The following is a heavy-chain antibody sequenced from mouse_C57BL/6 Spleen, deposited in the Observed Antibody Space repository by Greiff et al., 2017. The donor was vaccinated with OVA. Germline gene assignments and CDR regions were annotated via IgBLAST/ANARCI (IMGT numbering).Heavy chain of an antibody. CDR1: GYTFTSYW. V-gene: IGHV1-52*01. Sequence: QVQLQQPGAELVRPGSSVKLSCKASGYTFTSYWMHWVKQRPIQGLEWIGNIDPSDSETHYNQKFKDKATLTVDKSSSTAYMQLSSLTSEDSAVYYCARRCSTVSYYFDYWGQGTTLTVSS. D-gene: IGHD1-1*01. CDR3: ARRCSTVSYYFDY. CDR2: IDPSDSET. J-gene: IGHJ2*01.